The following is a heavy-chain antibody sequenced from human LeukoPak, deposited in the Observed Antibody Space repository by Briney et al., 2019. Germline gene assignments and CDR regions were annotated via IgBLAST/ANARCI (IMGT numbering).Heavy chain of an antibody. CDR2: IYTSGST. D-gene: IGHD6-19*01. CDR3: ARDRWSSGWSFDY. V-gene: IGHV4-61*02. Sequence: SETLSLTCTVSGGSISSGSYYWSWIRQPAGKGLEWIGRIYTSGSTNYKPSLKSRVTISVDTSKNQFSLKLSSVTAADTAVYYCARDRWSSGWSFDYWGQGTLVTVSS. CDR1: GGSISSGSYY. J-gene: IGHJ4*02.